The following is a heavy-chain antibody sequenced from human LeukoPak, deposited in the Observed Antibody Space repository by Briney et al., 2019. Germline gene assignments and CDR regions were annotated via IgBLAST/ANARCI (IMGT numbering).Heavy chain of an antibody. CDR2: IRNKANTYAT. J-gene: IGHJ4*02. D-gene: IGHD2-15*01. CDR3: TRHMDCSGDSCYSPSRLDY. V-gene: IGHV3-73*01. CDR1: GFTFSGSA. Sequence: PGGSLKLSCAASGFTFSGSAMHWVRQASGKGLEWLGRIRNKANTYATAFAASVKGRFTISRDDSKNTAYLQMNSLKSEDTAVYYCTRHMDCSGDSCYSPSRLDYWGQGTPVTVSS.